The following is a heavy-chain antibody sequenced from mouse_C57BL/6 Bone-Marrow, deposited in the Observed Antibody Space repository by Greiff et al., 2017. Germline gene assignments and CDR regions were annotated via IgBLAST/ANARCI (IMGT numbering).Heavy chain of an antibody. D-gene: IGHD2-4*01. V-gene: IGHV1-64*01. CDR1: GYTFTNYW. CDR3: ARSYDYDDYTMDY. CDR2: MHPNGGSP. J-gene: IGHJ4*01. Sequence: QVQLQQPGAELVKPGASVQLSCKASGYTFTNYWMHWLKQRPGQGLEWIGMMHPNGGSPDYNEKFKSEATLRVDKSSRTAYMELSSLTSEDSAVYYCARSYDYDDYTMDYWGQGTSVTVSS.